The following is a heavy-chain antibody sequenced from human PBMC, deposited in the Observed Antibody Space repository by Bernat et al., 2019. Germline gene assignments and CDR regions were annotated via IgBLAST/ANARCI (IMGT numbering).Heavy chain of an antibody. J-gene: IGHJ4*02. Sequence: QVQLVESGGGLVKPGGSLRLSCAASGFTFSDYYMSWIRQAPGKGLEWVAVIWYDGNYKHHADSLQGRFSISRDNSKNTLYLQMNSLRAEDTAVYYCARDANYRYFDYWGPGTLVTVSS. D-gene: IGHD4/OR15-4a*01. CDR1: GFTFSDYY. V-gene: IGHV3-33*08. CDR3: ARDANYRYFDY. CDR2: IWYDGNYK.